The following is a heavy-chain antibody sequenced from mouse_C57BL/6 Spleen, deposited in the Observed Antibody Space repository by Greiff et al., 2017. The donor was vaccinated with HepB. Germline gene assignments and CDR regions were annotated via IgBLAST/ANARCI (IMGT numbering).Heavy chain of an antibody. D-gene: IGHD1-1*01. CDR1: GFTFSSYA. CDR3: ARDDYYGSRYAMDY. V-gene: IGHV5-4*01. J-gene: IGHJ4*01. Sequence: EVQVVESGGGLVKPGGSLKLSCAASGFTFSSYAMSWVRQTPEKRLEWVATISDGGSYTYYPDNVKGRFTISRDNAKNNLYLQMSHLKSEDTAMYYCARDDYYGSRYAMDYWGQGTSVTVSS. CDR2: ISDGGSYT.